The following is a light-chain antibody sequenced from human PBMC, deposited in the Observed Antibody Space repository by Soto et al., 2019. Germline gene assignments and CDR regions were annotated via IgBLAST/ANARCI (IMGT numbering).Light chain of an antibody. V-gene: IGLV2-14*03. J-gene: IGLJ3*02. CDR3: QSYDNSLSGSWV. Sequence: QSALTQPASVSGSPGQSITISCTGTRLDVGGYNYVSWYQQQPGKAPKLIIYEVTNRPSGVSDRFSGSKSGTSASLAINGLQAEDEAHYYCQSYDNSLSGSWVFGGGTKVTVL. CDR1: RLDVGGYNY. CDR2: EVT.